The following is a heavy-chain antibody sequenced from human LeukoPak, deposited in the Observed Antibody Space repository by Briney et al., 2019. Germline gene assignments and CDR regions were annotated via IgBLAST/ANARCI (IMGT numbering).Heavy chain of an antibody. J-gene: IGHJ4*02. Sequence: IPSETLSLTCTVSSGSISTSNYYWGWIRQPPGKGLEWIGYIYYSGSTNYNPSLKSRVTISVDTYKNQFSLKLSSVTAADPAVYYCARAPLRGSGYLYYFDYWGQGALVTVSS. CDR2: IYYSGST. CDR3: ARAPLRGSGYLYYFDY. CDR1: SGSISTSNYY. V-gene: IGHV4-61*05. D-gene: IGHD3-22*01.